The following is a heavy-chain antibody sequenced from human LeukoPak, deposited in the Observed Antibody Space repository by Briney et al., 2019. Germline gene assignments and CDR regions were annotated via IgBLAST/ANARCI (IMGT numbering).Heavy chain of an antibody. CDR2: ISSGSTYI. D-gene: IGHD7-27*01. Sequence: GGSLRLSCAASGFTFSSHSMYWVRQAPGKGLEWVSSISSGSTYIYHADSVKGRFTISRDNAKYSLYLQMNSLRAEDTAVYYCATDPQLGTWGQGTLVTVSS. CDR3: ATDPQLGT. J-gene: IGHJ4*02. V-gene: IGHV3-21*01. CDR1: GFTFSSHS.